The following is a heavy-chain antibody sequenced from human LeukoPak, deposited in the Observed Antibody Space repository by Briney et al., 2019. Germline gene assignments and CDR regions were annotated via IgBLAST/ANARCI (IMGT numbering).Heavy chain of an antibody. D-gene: IGHD2-15*01. Sequence: SETLSLTCAVYGGSFSGYYWSWIRQPPGKGLEWIGEINHSGSTNYNPSLKSRVTISVDTSKKQFSLKLSSVTAADTAVYYCARRVGKHAFDIWGQGTMVTVSS. CDR3: ARRVGKHAFDI. J-gene: IGHJ3*02. CDR1: GGSFSGYY. CDR2: INHSGST. V-gene: IGHV4-34*01.